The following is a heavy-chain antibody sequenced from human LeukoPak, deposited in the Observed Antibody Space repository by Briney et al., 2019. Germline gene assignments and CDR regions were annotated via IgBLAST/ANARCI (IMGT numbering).Heavy chain of an antibody. CDR2: ISNSGGTK. J-gene: IGHJ4*02. Sequence: GGSLRLSCAASGFTFSDYYMSWIRQAPGKGLEWVSYISNSGGTKHYADSVKGRFTISRDNSKNTLYLQMNSLRAEDTAVYYCARAGVGATLPDYWGQGTLVTVSS. V-gene: IGHV3-11*01. CDR3: ARAGVGATLPDY. D-gene: IGHD1-26*01. CDR1: GFTFSDYY.